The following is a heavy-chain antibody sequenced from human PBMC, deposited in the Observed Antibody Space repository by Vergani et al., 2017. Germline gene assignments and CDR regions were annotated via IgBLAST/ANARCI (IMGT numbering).Heavy chain of an antibody. Sequence: QVQLVQSGAEVKKPGASVKVSCKASGYTFTGYYIHWVRQAPGQGLEWMGWINPNSGGTNYAQKFQGRVTMTRDTSISTAYMDLSRLRSDDTAVYYCARDSIVLPAAKEYWGQGTLGTVSS. CDR3: ARDSIVLPAAKEY. CDR1: GYTFTGYY. V-gene: IGHV1-2*02. J-gene: IGHJ4*02. CDR2: INPNSGGT. D-gene: IGHD2-2*01.